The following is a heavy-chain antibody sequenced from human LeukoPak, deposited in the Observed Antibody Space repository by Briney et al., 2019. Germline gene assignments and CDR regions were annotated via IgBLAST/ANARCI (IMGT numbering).Heavy chain of an antibody. D-gene: IGHD6-13*01. CDR3: ARDESNSWYAVSYYYGMDV. CDR2: ISYDGSNK. V-gene: IGHV3-30*04. J-gene: IGHJ6*02. CDR1: GFTFSSYA. Sequence: GRSLRLSCAASGFTFSSYAMHWVRQAPGKGLEWVAVISYDGSNKYYADSVKGRFTISRDNSKNTLYLQMNSLRAEDTAVYYCARDESNSWYAVSYYYGMDVWGQGTTVTVSS.